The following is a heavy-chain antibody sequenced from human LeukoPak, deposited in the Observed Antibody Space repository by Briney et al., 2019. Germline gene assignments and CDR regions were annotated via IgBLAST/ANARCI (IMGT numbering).Heavy chain of an antibody. J-gene: IGHJ5*02. Sequence: SETLSLTCAVYGRSFSGYYWSWIRQPPGKGLEWIGEINHSGSTNYNPSLKSRVTISVDTSKNQFSLKLSSVTAADTAVYYCARGLGIAAAGTYNWFDPWGQGTLVTVSS. V-gene: IGHV4-34*01. CDR2: INHSGST. CDR1: GRSFSGYY. D-gene: IGHD6-13*01. CDR3: ARGLGIAAAGTYNWFDP.